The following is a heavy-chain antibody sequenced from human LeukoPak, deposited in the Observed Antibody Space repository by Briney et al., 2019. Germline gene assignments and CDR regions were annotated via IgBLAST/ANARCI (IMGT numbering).Heavy chain of an antibody. D-gene: IGHD6-13*01. Sequence: SETLSLTCTVSGGSISSYYWSWIRQPAGKGLEWIGRIYSGGSTSGSTNYNPSLKSRVTISVDTSKNQFSLKLSSVTAADTAVYYCARASQQLVPLLDYWGQGTLVTVSS. CDR1: GGSISSYY. J-gene: IGHJ4*02. V-gene: IGHV4-4*07. CDR2: IYSGGSTSGST. CDR3: ARASQQLVPLLDY.